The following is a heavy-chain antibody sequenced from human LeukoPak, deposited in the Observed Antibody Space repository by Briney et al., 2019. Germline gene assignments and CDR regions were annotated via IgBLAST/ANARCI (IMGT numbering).Heavy chain of an antibody. CDR1: GGSISSGGYS. J-gene: IGHJ4*02. Sequence: SETLSLTCAVSGGSISSGGYSWSWIRQPPGKGLEWIGYIYHSGSTYYNPSLKSRVTISVDRSKNQFSLKLSSVTAAGTAVYYCASDYGGNSVGPFGNYWGQGTLVTVSS. V-gene: IGHV4-30-2*01. CDR3: ASDYGGNSVGPFGNY. D-gene: IGHD4-23*01. CDR2: IYHSGST.